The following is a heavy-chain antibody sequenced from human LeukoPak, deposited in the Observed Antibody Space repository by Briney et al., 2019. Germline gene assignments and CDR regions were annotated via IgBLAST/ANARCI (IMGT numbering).Heavy chain of an antibody. Sequence: GGSLRLSCAASGFTFNDYWMSWVRQAPGKGLEYVSAISSNGGSTYYANSVKGRFTISRDNSKNTLYLQMGSLRAEDMAVYYCARQYSSSWYNWFDPWGQGTLVTVSS. D-gene: IGHD6-13*01. CDR1: GFTFNDYW. CDR2: ISSNGGST. CDR3: ARQYSSSWYNWFDP. J-gene: IGHJ5*02. V-gene: IGHV3-64*01.